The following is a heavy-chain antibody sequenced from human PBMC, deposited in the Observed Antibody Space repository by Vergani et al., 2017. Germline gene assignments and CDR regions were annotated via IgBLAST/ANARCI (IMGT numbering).Heavy chain of an antibody. CDR1: GFTFDDYA. D-gene: IGHD3-3*01. V-gene: IGHV3-9*01. Sequence: EVQLVESGGGLVQPGRSLRLSCAASGFTFDDYAMHWVRQAPGKGLEWVSGISWNSGSIGYADSVKGRFTISRDNAKNSLYLQMNSLRAEDTALYYCANYHYDFWSGYPNLSPFDLWGRGTLVTVSS. CDR2: ISWNSGSI. J-gene: IGHJ2*01. CDR3: ANYHYDFWSGYPNLSPFDL.